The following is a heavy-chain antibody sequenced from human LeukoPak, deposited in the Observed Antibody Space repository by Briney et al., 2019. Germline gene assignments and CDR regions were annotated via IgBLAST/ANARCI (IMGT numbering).Heavy chain of an antibody. D-gene: IGHD1/OR15-1a*01. J-gene: IGHJ5*02. CDR2: ISWNSGSI. CDR3: AKGPTSTIDP. CDR1: GFTFDDYA. Sequence: GGSLRLSCAASGFTFDDYAMHWVRQAPGKGLEWVSGISWNSGSIGYADSVKGRFTISRDNAKNSLYLQMNSLRAEDTAVYYCAKGPTSTIDPWGQGTLVTVSS. V-gene: IGHV3-9*01.